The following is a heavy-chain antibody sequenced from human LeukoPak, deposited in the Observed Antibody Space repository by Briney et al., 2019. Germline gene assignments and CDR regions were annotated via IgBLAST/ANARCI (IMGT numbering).Heavy chain of an antibody. Sequence: SETLSLTCSVSGGSIRSYYWSWIRQPPGKGLEWIGYNYYSGNTNYNPSLKSRVTISVDTSKNQFSLKLNSVTAADTAVYYCARGGWRAAGGQVGPVDAFDIWGQGTMVTVSS. V-gene: IGHV4-59*01. J-gene: IGHJ3*02. CDR2: NYYSGNT. CDR3: ARGGWRAAGGQVGPVDAFDI. CDR1: GGSIRSYY. D-gene: IGHD1-26*01.